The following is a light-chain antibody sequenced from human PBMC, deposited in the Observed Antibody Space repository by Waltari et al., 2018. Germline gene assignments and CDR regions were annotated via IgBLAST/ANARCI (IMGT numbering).Light chain of an antibody. CDR2: KAS. J-gene: IGKJ1*01. CDR3: QHYDGFPWT. V-gene: IGKV1-5*03. CDR1: QSISDW. Sequence: DIQMTQSPSTLSASVGDRVTITCRASQSISDWLDWYQQKPGKAPKLLIYKASDSESGVPSRFSGSGSGTEFTLTISSLQPDDFATYYCQHYDGFPWTFGQGTEVESK.